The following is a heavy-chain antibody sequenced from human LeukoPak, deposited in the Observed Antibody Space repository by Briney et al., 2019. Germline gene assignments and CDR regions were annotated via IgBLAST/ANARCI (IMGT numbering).Heavy chain of an antibody. Sequence: PPASVKVSCMASGYTFTSYGISWVRQAPGQGLEWMGWISAYNGNTNYAQKLQGRVTMTTDTSTSTAYMELRSLRSDDTAVYYCARDSPEFTYYYGSGSMWGQGTLVTVSS. J-gene: IGHJ4*02. CDR2: ISAYNGNT. CDR1: GYTFTSYG. D-gene: IGHD3-10*01. CDR3: ARDSPEFTYYYGSGSM. V-gene: IGHV1-18*01.